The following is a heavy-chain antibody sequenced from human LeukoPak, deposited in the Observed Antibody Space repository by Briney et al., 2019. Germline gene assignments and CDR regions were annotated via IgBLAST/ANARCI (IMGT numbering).Heavy chain of an antibody. D-gene: IGHD3-9*01. V-gene: IGHV4-30-4*01. Sequence: SQTLSLTCTVSGGSISSGDYYWSWIRQPPGKGLEWIGYIYYSGSTYYNPSLKSRVTIPVDTSKNQFSLKLSSVTAADTAVYYCARVVLRYFDWSYGMDVWGQGTTVTVSS. CDR2: IYYSGST. J-gene: IGHJ6*02. CDR3: ARVVLRYFDWSYGMDV. CDR1: GGSISSGDYY.